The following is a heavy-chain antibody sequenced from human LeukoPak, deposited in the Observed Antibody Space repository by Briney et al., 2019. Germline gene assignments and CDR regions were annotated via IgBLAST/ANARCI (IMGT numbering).Heavy chain of an antibody. CDR2: ISSSGSTI. J-gene: IGHJ4*02. D-gene: IGHD3-22*01. V-gene: IGHV3-48*04. CDR3: ARPAGAYYYDSSGYLDY. CDR1: GFTFSSYG. Sequence: GGSLRLSCAASGFTFSSYGMHWVRQAPGKGLEWVSYISSSGSTIYYADSVKGRFTISRDNAKNSLYLQMNSLRAEDTAVYYCARPAGAYYYDSSGYLDYWGQGTLVTVSS.